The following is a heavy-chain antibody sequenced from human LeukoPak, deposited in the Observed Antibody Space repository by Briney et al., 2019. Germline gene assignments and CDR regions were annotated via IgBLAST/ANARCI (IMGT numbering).Heavy chain of an antibody. V-gene: IGHV4-4*07. CDR1: GGSISGYS. CDR3: GRDSHWGVPFDY. CDR2: IYSSGNT. D-gene: IGHD7-27*01. Sequence: SETLSLTCTVSGGSISGYSWNWIRQPAGKGLEWIGRIYSSGNTNSNPSLNSRVTMSVDTSKNQFSLKLTSVTAADSAVYYCGRDSHWGVPFDYWGQGTLVTVSS. J-gene: IGHJ4*02.